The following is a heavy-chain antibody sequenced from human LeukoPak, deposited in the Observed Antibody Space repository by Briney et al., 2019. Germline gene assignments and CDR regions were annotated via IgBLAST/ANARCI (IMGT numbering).Heavy chain of an antibody. CDR3: ARGPTISETGYFDC. J-gene: IGHJ4*03. CDR1: GGSFSSYC. Sequence: SETQSLTCAVYGGSFSSYCWSWIRQSPGKGLEWIAEINHRGDTNYNPSVNSRVTISVDTSKNQFSLKVTSLTAADTAVYYCARGPTISETGYFDCWGQGSLVTVSS. CDR2: INHRGDT. V-gene: IGHV4-34*01. D-gene: IGHD1-1*01.